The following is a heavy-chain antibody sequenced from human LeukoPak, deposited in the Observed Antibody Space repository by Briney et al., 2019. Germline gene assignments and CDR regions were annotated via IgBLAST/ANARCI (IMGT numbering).Heavy chain of an antibody. J-gene: IGHJ4*02. V-gene: IGHV3-74*01. CDR1: GRYC. CDR3: VSFYETY. D-gene: IGHD2/OR15-2a*01. Sequence: GSLRLSCAASGRYCMHWVRQAPGKGLVWVSHINSDGSWTSYADSVKGRFTISKDNAKNTVYLQMSNLRVEDTAVYYCVSFYETYWGRGTLVTVSS. CDR2: INSDGSWT.